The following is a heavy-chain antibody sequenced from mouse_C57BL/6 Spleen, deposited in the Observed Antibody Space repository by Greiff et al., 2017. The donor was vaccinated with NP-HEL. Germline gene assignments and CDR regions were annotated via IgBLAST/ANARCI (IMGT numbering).Heavy chain of an antibody. J-gene: IGHJ1*03. D-gene: IGHD1-1*01. CDR1: GYTFTSYW. CDR3: ARGPITTVVDWDFDV. V-gene: IGHV1-72*01. CDR2: IDPNSGGT. Sequence: QVQLQQPGAELVKPGASVKLSCKASGYTFTSYWMHWVKQRPGRGLEWIGRIDPNSGGTKYNEKFKSKATLTVDKPSSTAYMQLSSLTSEDSAVYYCARGPITTVVDWDFDVWGTGTTVTVSS.